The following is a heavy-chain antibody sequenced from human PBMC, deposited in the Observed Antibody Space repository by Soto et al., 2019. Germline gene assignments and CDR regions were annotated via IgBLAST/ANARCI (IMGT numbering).Heavy chain of an antibody. CDR3: ARDRRQQRWLQSESGGWAFDI. CDR2: ISSSSSYI. J-gene: IGHJ3*02. Sequence: EVQLVESGGGLVKPGGSLRLSCAASGFTFSSYSMNWVRQAPGKGLEWVSSISSSSSYIYYADSVKGRFTISRDNAKNSLYPQMNSLRAEDTAVYYCARDRRQQRWLQSESGGWAFDIWGQGTMVTVSS. CDR1: GFTFSSYS. V-gene: IGHV3-21*01. D-gene: IGHD4-4*01.